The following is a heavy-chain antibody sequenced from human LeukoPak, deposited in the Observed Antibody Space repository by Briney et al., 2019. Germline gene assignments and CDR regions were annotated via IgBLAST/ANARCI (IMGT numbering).Heavy chain of an antibody. CDR1: GFTLSNYA. CDR2: ISGSGGTT. V-gene: IGHV3-23*01. J-gene: IGHJ6*02. D-gene: IGHD2/OR15-2a*01. Sequence: GGSLRLSCAASGFTLSNYAMSWVRRAPGKGLEWVSTISGSGGTTNYADSVKGRFTISRDNSKNTLSLQVNSLSAEDTAVYYCAKGRYCDSSTCAYHGLDVWGQGTTVTVSS. CDR3: AKGRYCDSSTCAYHGLDV.